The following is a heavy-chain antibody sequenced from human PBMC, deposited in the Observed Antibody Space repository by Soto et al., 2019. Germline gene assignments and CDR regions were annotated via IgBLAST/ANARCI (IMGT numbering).Heavy chain of an antibody. CDR2: ISPDGGNQ. J-gene: IGHJ1*01. V-gene: IGHV3-30*03. CDR1: GFTFSSYS. D-gene: IGHD6-6*01. Sequence: GGSLRLSCAASGFTFSSYSMNWVRQAPGKGLEWVALISPDGGNQYYSESAKGRFTISRDNSKNTPYLQMNDLRPDDTALYYCARENSRIAPRLFQHWGHGSLVT. CDR3: ARENSRIAPRLFQH.